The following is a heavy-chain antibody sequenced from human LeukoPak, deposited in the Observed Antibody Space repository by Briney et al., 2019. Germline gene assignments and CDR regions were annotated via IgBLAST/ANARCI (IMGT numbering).Heavy chain of an antibody. J-gene: IGHJ4*02. D-gene: IGHD3-10*01. CDR3: AKLSDYYGSGESFDY. Sequence: GGSLRLSCAASGFTFSSYAMSWVRQAPGKGLEWVSAISGSGGSTYYADSVKGRFTISRDNSKNTLYLQMNGLRAEDTAVYYCAKLSDYYGSGESFDYWGQGTLVTVSS. CDR1: GFTFSSYA. CDR2: ISGSGGST. V-gene: IGHV3-23*01.